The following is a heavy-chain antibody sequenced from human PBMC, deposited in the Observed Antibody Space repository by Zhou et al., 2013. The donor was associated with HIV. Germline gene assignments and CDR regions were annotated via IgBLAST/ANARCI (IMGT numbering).Heavy chain of an antibody. V-gene: IGHV1-69*04. CDR3: ARDLAGSGSSRYDY. CDR1: GGTFSSYA. D-gene: IGHD3-10*01. CDR2: IIPILGIA. J-gene: IGHJ4*01. Sequence: QVQLVQSGAEVKKPGSSVKVSCKASGGTFSSYAISWVRQAPGQGLEWMGRIIPILGIANYAQKFQGRVTITADKSTSTAYMELSSLRSEDTAVYYCARDLAGSGSSRYDYWGPGEPWSPSPQ.